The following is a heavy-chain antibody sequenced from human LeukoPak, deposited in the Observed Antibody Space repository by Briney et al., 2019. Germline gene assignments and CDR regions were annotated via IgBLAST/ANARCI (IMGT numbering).Heavy chain of an antibody. Sequence: GASVKVSCKASGYTFTSHHINWVRQAAGQGLEWMGGFDPEDGETIYAQKFQGRVTMTEDTSTDTAYMELSSLRSEDTAVYYCATVYYYDSSGYYYFDYWGQGTLVTVSS. D-gene: IGHD3-22*01. CDR3: ATVYYYDSSGYYYFDY. V-gene: IGHV1-24*01. CDR2: FDPEDGET. J-gene: IGHJ4*02. CDR1: GYTFTSHH.